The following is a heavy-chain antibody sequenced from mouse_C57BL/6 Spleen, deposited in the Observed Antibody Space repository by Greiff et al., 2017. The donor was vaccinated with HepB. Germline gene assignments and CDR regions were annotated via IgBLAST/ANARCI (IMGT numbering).Heavy chain of an antibody. CDR2: IYPGDGDT. V-gene: IGHV1-82*01. CDR1: GYAFSSSW. CDR3: ARRPGPYAMDY. Sequence: VQLQQSGPELVKPGASVKISCKASGYAFSSSWMNWVKQRPGKGLEWIGRIYPGDGDTNYNGKFKGKATLTADKSSSTAYMQLSSLTSEDSAVYFCARRPGPYAMDYWGQGTSVTVSS. D-gene: IGHD3-3*01. J-gene: IGHJ4*01.